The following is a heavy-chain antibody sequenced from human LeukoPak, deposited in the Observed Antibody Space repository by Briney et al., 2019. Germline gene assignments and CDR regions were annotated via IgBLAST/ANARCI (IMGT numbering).Heavy chain of an antibody. D-gene: IGHD5-24*01. V-gene: IGHV1-8*01. CDR1: GYTFSSFD. CDR3: AREGPDGYNHNYFDY. J-gene: IGHJ4*02. Sequence: ASVKVSCKASGYTFSSFDINWVRQAPGQGLEWMGWMNPNSGNTGYAQKFQGRVTMTRDTSISTAYMELSSLRSEDTAVYYCAREGPDGYNHNYFDYWGQGTLVTVSS. CDR2: MNPNSGNT.